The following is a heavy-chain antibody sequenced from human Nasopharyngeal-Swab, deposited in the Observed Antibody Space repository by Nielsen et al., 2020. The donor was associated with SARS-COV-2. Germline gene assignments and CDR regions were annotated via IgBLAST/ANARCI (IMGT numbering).Heavy chain of an antibody. CDR1: GYTFTGYY. V-gene: IGHV1-2*02. Sequence: ASVKVSCKASGYTFTGYYMHWVRQAPGQGLEWMGWINPNSGGTNYAQKFQGRVTMTRDTSICTAYMELSRLRSDDTAVYYCARSYSSSWYDSYYYYYGMDVWGQGTTVTVSS. J-gene: IGHJ6*02. D-gene: IGHD6-13*01. CDR2: INPNSGGT. CDR3: ARSYSSSWYDSYYYYYGMDV.